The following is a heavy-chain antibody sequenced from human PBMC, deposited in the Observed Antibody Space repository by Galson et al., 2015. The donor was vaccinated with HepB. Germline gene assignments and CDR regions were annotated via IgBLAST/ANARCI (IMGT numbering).Heavy chain of an antibody. D-gene: IGHD3-3*01. CDR2: IDPSGSYT. CDR1: GYSFTSYW. J-gene: IGHJ4*02. V-gene: IGHV5-10-1*01. CDR3: AARLRFLERRTTPDY. Sequence: QSGAEVKKPGESLRISCKGSGYSFTSYWISWVRQMPGKGLEWMGRIDPSGSYTNYSPSFQGHVTISADKSISTAYLQWSSLKASDTAMYYCAARLRFLERRTTPDYWGQGTLVTVSS.